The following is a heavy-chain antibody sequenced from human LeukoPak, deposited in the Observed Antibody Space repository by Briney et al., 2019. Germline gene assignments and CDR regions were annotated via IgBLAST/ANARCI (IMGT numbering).Heavy chain of an antibody. V-gene: IGHV4-34*01. J-gene: IGHJ3*02. Sequence: SETLSLTCAVYGGSFNKYHWSWIRQPPGKGLEWIGEINDRGNTNYNPSLKSRVTISIDTYKNQFSLKLSSVTAADTAVYYCARVSPYAFDIWGQGTMVTVSS. CDR3: ARVSPYAFDI. CDR1: GGSFNKYH. CDR2: INDRGNT.